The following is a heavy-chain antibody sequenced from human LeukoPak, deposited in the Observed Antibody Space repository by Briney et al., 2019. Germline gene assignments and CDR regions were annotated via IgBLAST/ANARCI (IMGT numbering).Heavy chain of an antibody. CDR3: ARDPYCSSTSCDYFDY. Sequence: GGSLRLSCAASGFTFSDYYMSWIRQAPGKGLEWVSYISSSGSTIYYTHSVKGRFTISRDNAKNSLYLQMNSLRAEDTAVYYCARDPYCSSTSCDYFDYWGQGTLVTVSS. J-gene: IGHJ4*02. CDR1: GFTFSDYY. V-gene: IGHV3-11*01. D-gene: IGHD2-2*01. CDR2: ISSSGSTI.